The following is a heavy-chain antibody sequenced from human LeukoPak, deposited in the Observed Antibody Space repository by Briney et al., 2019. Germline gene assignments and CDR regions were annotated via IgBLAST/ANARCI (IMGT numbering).Heavy chain of an antibody. J-gene: IGHJ4*02. CDR1: GFTFSSYW. CDR2: IKQDGSEK. D-gene: IGHD3-10*01. Sequence: GGSLRLSCAASGFTFSSYWMSWVRQAPGKGLEWVANIKQDGSEKYYVDSVKGRFTISRDNAKNSLYLQMNSLRAEDTAVYYCARTMVRGVIDCFDYWGQGTLVTVSS. CDR3: ARTMVRGVIDCFDY. V-gene: IGHV3-7*01.